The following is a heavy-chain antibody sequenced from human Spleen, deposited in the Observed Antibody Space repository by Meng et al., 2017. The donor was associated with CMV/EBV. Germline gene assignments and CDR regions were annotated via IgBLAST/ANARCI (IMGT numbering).Heavy chain of an antibody. Sequence: GSLRLSCTVSGGSISSSSYYWGWIRQPPGKGLEWIGSIYYSGSTYYNPSLKSRVTISVDTSKNQFSLKLSSVTAADTAVYYCAREPVRYSSGWYKGYFDYWGQGTLVTVSS. CDR3: AREPVRYSSGWYKGYFDY. D-gene: IGHD6-19*01. V-gene: IGHV4-39*07. CDR1: GGSISSSSYY. J-gene: IGHJ4*02. CDR2: IYYSGST.